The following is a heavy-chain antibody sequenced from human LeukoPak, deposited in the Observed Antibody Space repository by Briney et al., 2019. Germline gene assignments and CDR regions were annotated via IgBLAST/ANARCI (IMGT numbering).Heavy chain of an antibody. D-gene: IGHD6-6*01. Sequence: GGSLRLSCAASGFTFSSYWMSWVRQAPGKGLERVANIKQDGSEKYYVDSVKGRFTISRDNAKNSLYLQMNSLRAEDTAVYYCAKGPLDYYYYYYMDVWGKGTTVTVS. J-gene: IGHJ6*03. CDR3: AKGPLDYYYYYYMDV. CDR2: IKQDGSEK. CDR1: GFTFSSYW. V-gene: IGHV3-7*01.